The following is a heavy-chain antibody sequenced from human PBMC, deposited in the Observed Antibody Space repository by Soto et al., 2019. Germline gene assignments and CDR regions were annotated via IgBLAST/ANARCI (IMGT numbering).Heavy chain of an antibody. CDR2: INAGNGNT. Sequence: QVQLVQSGAEVKKPGASVKVSCKASGYTFTSYAMHWVRQAPGQRLEWMGWINAGNGNTKYSQKCQGRVKMHRDKSASTAYRELGSLRSEDTAVYYCARGPGGPDGPGDYWGQGTLVTVSS. J-gene: IGHJ4*02. V-gene: IGHV1-3*01. D-gene: IGHD2-15*01. CDR3: ARGPGGPDGPGDY. CDR1: GYTFTSYA.